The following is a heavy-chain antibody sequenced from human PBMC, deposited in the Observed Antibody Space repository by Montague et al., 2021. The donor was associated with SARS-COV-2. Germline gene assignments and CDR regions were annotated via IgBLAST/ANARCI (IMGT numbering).Heavy chain of an antibody. D-gene: IGHD6-13*01. J-gene: IGHJ4*02. V-gene: IGHV4-61*08. CDR2: IYYSGST. CDR3: ARVSLAAAATRSDY. Sequence: SETLSLTCTVSGGSVSSGGYYWCWIRQPPGKGLEWIGYIYYSGSTNYKPSLKSRVTISLDTSKNQFSLKLTSVTAADTAVYYCARVSLAAAATRSDYWGQGTLVTVSS. CDR1: GGSVSSGGYY.